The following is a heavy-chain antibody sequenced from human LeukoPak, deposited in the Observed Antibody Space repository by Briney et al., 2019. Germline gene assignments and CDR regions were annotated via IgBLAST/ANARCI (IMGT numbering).Heavy chain of an antibody. V-gene: IGHV3-30*02. Sequence: GGSLRLSCAASGITFNSYGMHWVRQAPDKGLEWVAFIRYDGSNEYYADSVKGRFTISRDNSKNMLYLQMNSLRGEDTAVYYCCGDFDYWGQGTLSPSPQ. J-gene: IGHJ4*02. CDR3: CGDFDY. CDR1: GITFNSYG. CDR2: IRYDGSNE. D-gene: IGHD2-21*01.